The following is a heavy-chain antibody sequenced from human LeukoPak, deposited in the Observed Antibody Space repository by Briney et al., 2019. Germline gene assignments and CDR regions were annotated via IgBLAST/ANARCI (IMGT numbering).Heavy chain of an antibody. J-gene: IGHJ4*02. CDR1: RFTLSGFA. V-gene: IGHV3-23*01. CDR3: AKVIDTSIAVAGADFDI. D-gene: IGHD6-19*01. Sequence: GGSLRLSCAASRFTLSGFAMSWVRQAPGKGLEWVSSIDGSGVSTYYADSVKGRFTISRDNSKNTLYLQMKSLRAEDTALYYCAKVIDTSIAVAGADFDIRGQGTLVTVSS. CDR2: IDGSGVST.